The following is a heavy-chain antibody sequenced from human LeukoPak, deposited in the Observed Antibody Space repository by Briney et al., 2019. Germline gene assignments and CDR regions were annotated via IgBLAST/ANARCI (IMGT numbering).Heavy chain of an antibody. CDR1: GGSISSGSYY. J-gene: IGHJ4*02. CDR3: ARDWIAARPFDY. Sequence: SETLSLTCTVSGGSISSGSYYWSWIRQPPGKGLEWIGSIYYSGSTYYNPSLKSRVTISVDTSKNQFSLKLSSVTAADTAVYYCARDWIAARPFDYWGQGTLVTVSS. D-gene: IGHD6-6*01. CDR2: IYYSGST. V-gene: IGHV4-39*07.